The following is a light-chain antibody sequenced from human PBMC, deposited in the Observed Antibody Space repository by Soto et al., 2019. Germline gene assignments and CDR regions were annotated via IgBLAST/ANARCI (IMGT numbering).Light chain of an antibody. J-gene: IGKJ2*01. CDR3: QQYNNWPLFT. V-gene: IGKV3-15*01. CDR1: QTIKSN. Sequence: VMTQSPAPLSVSPGERATLSCRASQTIKSNLAWYQQKSGQPPRLLIYGASIRATGIPVRFSGSGSGTEFTLTISSLQSEDSALYYCQQYNNWPLFTFGQGTKLEIK. CDR2: GAS.